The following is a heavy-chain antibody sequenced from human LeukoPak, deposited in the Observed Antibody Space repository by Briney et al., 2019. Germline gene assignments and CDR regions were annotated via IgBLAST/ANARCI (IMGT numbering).Heavy chain of an antibody. D-gene: IGHD1-26*01. V-gene: IGHV3-23*01. Sequence: GGSLRLSCAASGFTFDGYAMTWVRQAPGKGLEWVSAISGSGGSTYYADSVKGRFTISRDNSKNTLYLQMNSLRAEDTAVYYCANSGSYYYFDYWGQGTLVTVSS. CDR1: GFTFDGYA. CDR3: ANSGSYYYFDY. J-gene: IGHJ4*02. CDR2: ISGSGGST.